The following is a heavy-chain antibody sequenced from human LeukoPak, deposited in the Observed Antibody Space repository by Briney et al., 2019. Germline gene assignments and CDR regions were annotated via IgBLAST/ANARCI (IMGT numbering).Heavy chain of an antibody. J-gene: IGHJ4*02. V-gene: IGHV3-23*01. D-gene: IGHD6-13*01. CDR1: GFTFSTFA. Sequence: PGGSLRLSCAASGFTFSTFAMIWVRQPPGKGLEWVSGISGSGGFTYYADSLKGRFTISRDNSKNMLYLQMNSLRVEDTAVYYCAKGHGSTWYDGLYYFDYWGQGTLVTVSS. CDR2: ISGSGGFT. CDR3: AKGHGSTWYDGLYYFDY.